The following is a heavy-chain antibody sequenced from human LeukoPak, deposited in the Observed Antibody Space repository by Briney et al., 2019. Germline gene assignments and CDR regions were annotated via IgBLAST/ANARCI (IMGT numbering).Heavy chain of an antibody. D-gene: IGHD3-22*01. V-gene: IGHV4-61*05. CDR1: GGSISSSSYY. CDR2: IYYSGRT. Sequence: SETLSLTCTVSGGSISSSSYYWGWIRQPPGKGLEWIGYIYYSGRTYYNPSLRSRVTISVDTSKNQFSLKLSSVTAADTAVYYWARSGDITMISRFDPWGQGTLVTVSS. CDR3: ARSGDITMISRFDP. J-gene: IGHJ5*02.